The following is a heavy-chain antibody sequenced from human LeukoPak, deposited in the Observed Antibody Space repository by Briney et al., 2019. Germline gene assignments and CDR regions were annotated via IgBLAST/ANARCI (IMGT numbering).Heavy chain of an antibody. Sequence: PGGSLRLSCAASGFTFSSYAMSWVRQAPGKGLEWVSAISGSGGSTYYADSVKGRFTISRDNSKNTLYLQMNSLRAEDTAVYYCAKDLGWSSSWYNWFGPWGQGTLVTVSS. CDR3: AKDLGWSSSWYNWFGP. J-gene: IGHJ5*02. D-gene: IGHD6-13*01. CDR1: GFTFSSYA. CDR2: ISGSGGST. V-gene: IGHV3-23*01.